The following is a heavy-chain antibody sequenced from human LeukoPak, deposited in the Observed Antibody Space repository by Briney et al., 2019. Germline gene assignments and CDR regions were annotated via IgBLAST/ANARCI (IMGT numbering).Heavy chain of an antibody. J-gene: IGHJ4*02. Sequence: GASVKVSCKASGGTFSSYAISWVRQAPGQGLEWTGGIIPIFGTANYAQKFQGRVTITTDESTSTAYMELSSLRSEDTAVYYCARVARGWELLQAFHYWGQGTLVTVSS. D-gene: IGHD1-26*01. V-gene: IGHV1-69*05. CDR2: IIPIFGTA. CDR3: ARVARGWELLQAFHY. CDR1: GGTFSSYA.